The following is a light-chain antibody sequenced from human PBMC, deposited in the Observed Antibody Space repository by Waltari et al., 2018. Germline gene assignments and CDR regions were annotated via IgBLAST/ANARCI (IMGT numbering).Light chain of an antibody. Sequence: DIQMTQSPSSLSASVGDKVTITCRASQSISTWLAWFQLKPGKAPKLLIYKASNLERGVPSIFSGSGSGTEFTLTISSLLPEDFATYYCQQYNSDSHSFGQGTRLEIK. CDR3: QQYNSDSHS. J-gene: IGKJ2*01. V-gene: IGKV1-5*03. CDR1: QSISTW. CDR2: KAS.